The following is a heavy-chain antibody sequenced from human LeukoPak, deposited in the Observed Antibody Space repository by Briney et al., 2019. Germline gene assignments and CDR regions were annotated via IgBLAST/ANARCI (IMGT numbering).Heavy chain of an antibody. CDR2: IYHSGST. CDR3: ARAPYVTVTTHAFDI. D-gene: IGHD4-17*01. J-gene: IGHJ3*02. Sequence: SGTLSLTCAVSGGSISSSNWWSWVRQPPGKGLEWIGEIYHSGSTNYNPSLKSRVTISVDKSKNQFSLKLSSVTAADTAVYYCARAPYVTVTTHAFDIWGQGTMVTVSS. CDR1: GGSISSSNW. V-gene: IGHV4-4*02.